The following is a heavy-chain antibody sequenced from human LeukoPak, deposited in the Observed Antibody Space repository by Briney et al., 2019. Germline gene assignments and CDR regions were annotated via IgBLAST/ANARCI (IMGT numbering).Heavy chain of an antibody. V-gene: IGHV3-23*01. CDR2: SSGSGGST. J-gene: IGHJ4*02. D-gene: IGHD1-20*01. CDR1: GFIFSNYW. Sequence: GGSLRLSCVASGFIFSNYWMSWVRQVPGKGLEWVSGSSGSGGSTYYADSVKGRFTISRDNSKNTLYLQMDSLRAEDTAVYYCAKDRLTATPYYFDYWGQGTLVTVSS. CDR3: AKDRLTATPYYFDY.